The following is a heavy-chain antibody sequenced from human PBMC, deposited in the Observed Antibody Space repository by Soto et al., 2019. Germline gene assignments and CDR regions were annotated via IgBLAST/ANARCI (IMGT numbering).Heavy chain of an antibody. J-gene: IGHJ1*01. CDR2: ISSSSGHI. CDR3: AREIVVGPTTTRESFQR. V-gene: IGHV3-21*06. CDR1: GFNFNIYS. D-gene: IGHD1-26*01. Sequence: EVLLVESGGGLVKPGGSLRLSCAASGFNFNIYSMNWVRQAPGKGLEWVAAISSSSGHIYYADSVKGRFTISRDNALNSLYLQMNSLRVEDTAVYFCAREIVVGPTTTRESFQRWGQGTLVTVSS.